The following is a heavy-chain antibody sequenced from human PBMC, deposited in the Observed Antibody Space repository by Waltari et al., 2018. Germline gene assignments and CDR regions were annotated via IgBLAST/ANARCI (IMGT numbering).Heavy chain of an antibody. J-gene: IGHJ4*02. CDR1: GFTFSSSA. CDR2: IYSGGST. D-gene: IGHD1-26*01. Sequence: EVQLLESGGGLVQPGGSLRLSCAASGFTFSSSAMSWVRRAPGKGLEWVSVIYSGGSTYYADSVKGRFTIYRDNSKNTLYLQMNSLRAEDTAVYYCAKERVGATTVYFDYWGQGTLVTVSS. V-gene: IGHV3-23*03. CDR3: AKERVGATTVYFDY.